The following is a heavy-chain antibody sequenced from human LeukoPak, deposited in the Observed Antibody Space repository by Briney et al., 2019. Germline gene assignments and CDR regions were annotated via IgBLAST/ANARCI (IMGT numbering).Heavy chain of an antibody. J-gene: IGHJ4*02. Sequence: GESLKISCKGSGYSFTSYWIGLVRQMPGKGLEWMGISYPGGSDNRYNTSFQGKVHISAAKSISTAYLTCSSVQASDTAMYSCARTQYEGYDRGHNYFDYWGQGTLVTVSS. D-gene: IGHD3-22*01. CDR2: SYPGGSDN. CDR1: GYSFTSYW. CDR3: ARTQYEGYDRGHNYFDY. V-gene: IGHV5-51*01.